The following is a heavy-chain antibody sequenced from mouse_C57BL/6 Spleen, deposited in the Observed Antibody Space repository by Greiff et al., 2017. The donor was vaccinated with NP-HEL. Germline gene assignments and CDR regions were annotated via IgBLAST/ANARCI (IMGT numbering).Heavy chain of an antibody. CDR2: ISNGGGST. CDR3: ASGNGDYYAMDY. J-gene: IGHJ4*01. CDR1: GFTFSDYY. V-gene: IGHV5-12*01. Sequence: DVQLVESGGGLVQPGGSLKLSCAASGFTFSDYYMYWVRQTPEKRLEWVAYISNGGGSTYYPDTVKGRFTIPTDNAKNTLYLQMSRLKSEDTAMYYCASGNGDYYAMDYWGQGTSVTVSS.